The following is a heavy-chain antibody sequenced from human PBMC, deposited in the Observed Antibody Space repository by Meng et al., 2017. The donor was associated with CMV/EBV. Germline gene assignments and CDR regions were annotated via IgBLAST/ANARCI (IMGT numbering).Heavy chain of an antibody. Sequence: AGSLRLSCAVSGFTFSGYYMSWIRQAPGKGLEWLSYISSSGATTYSADSVKGRLTITRDNAKNPLYLQMNSLRAEDTAVYYCAGPLYPKGTDAFDIWGQGTMVTVSS. CDR1: GFTFSGYY. CDR3: AGPLYPKGTDAFDI. D-gene: IGHD2-8*01. CDR2: ISSSGATT. J-gene: IGHJ3*02. V-gene: IGHV3-11*04.